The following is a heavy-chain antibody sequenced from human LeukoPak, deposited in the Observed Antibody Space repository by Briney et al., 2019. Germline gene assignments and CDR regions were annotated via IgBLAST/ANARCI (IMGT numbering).Heavy chain of an antibody. CDR1: GFTFSGSA. V-gene: IGHV3-73*01. Sequence: GRSLRLSCAASGFTFSGSAMHWVRQASGKGLEWVGRIRSKANSYATSYDASVKGRFTISRDDSKNTTYLQMNSLKIEDTAIHYCTRRGTTMTPDDYWGQGTLVTVSS. CDR2: IRSKANSYAT. D-gene: IGHD4-11*01. CDR3: TRRGTTMTPDDY. J-gene: IGHJ4*02.